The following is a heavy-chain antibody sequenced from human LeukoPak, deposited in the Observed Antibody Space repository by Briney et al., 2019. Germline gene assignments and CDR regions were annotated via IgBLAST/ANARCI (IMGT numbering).Heavy chain of an antibody. CDR1: GYTFTGYY. V-gene: IGHV1-2*02. CDR2: INPNSGGT. CDR3: AGGPHWDPHFDS. J-gene: IGHJ4*02. Sequence: GGSLRLSCAASGYTFTGYYMHWVRQAPGQGLEWMGWINPNSGGTNSAQKFQGRVTMTRDTSISTAYMELTRLRSDDTAVYYCAGGPHWDPHFDSWGQGTLVTVSS. D-gene: IGHD7-27*01.